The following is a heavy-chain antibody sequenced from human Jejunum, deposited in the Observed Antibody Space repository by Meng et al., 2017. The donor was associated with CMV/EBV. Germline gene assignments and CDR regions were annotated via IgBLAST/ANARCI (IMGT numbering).Heavy chain of an antibody. CDR1: TFPSYY. CDR2: INPSGGYT. V-gene: IGHV1-46*01. CDR3: ARSISSLYQYYGMDV. J-gene: IGHJ6*02. Sequence: TFPSYYMHWVRQAPGQGLEWMGMINPSGGYTGYAQKFQGRVTMTRDTSTSTVYMELSSLRSEDTAVYYCARSISSLYQYYGMDVWGQGTTVTVSS. D-gene: IGHD2-2*02.